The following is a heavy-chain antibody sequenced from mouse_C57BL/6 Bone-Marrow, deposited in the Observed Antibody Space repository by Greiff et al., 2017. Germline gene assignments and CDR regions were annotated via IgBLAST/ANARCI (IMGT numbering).Heavy chain of an antibody. CDR3: ARYDYYGSSPRAMDY. CDR2: IDPSDSYT. V-gene: IGHV1-69*01. CDR1: GYTFTSYW. Sequence: QVQLQQPGAELVMPGASVKLSCKASGYTFTSYWMHWVKQRPGQGLEWIGEIDPSDSYTNYNQKFKGKSTLTVDKSSSTAYMQLSSLTSEDSAVYYCARYDYYGSSPRAMDYWGQGTSVTVSS. J-gene: IGHJ4*01. D-gene: IGHD1-1*01.